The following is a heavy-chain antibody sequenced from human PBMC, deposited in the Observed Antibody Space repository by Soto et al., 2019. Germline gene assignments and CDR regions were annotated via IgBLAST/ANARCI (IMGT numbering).Heavy chain of an antibody. CDR1: GYTFTSYA. Sequence: APVKVSCKASGYTFTSYAMHWVRQAPGQRLEWMGWINAGNGNTKYSQKFQSRVTITRDTSASTAYMELSSLRSEDTAVYYCARSIVVVTALDYWGQGTLVTVSS. J-gene: IGHJ4*02. CDR2: INAGNGNT. CDR3: ARSIVVVTALDY. D-gene: IGHD2-21*02. V-gene: IGHV1-3*01.